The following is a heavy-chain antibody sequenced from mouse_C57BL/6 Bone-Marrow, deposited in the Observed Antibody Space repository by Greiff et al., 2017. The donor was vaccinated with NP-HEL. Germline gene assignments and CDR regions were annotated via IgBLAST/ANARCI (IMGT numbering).Heavy chain of an antibody. CDR3: AGYGNRAD. CDR1: GYTFTSYG. Sequence: QVQLQQSGAELARPGASVKLSCKASGYTFTSYGISWVKQRTGQGLEWIGEIYPRSGNTYYNEKFKGKATLTADKSSSTAYMELRSLTSEDSAVYFFAGYGNRADWGQGTLVTVSA. D-gene: IGHD2-1*01. CDR2: IYPRSGNT. J-gene: IGHJ3*01. V-gene: IGHV1-81*01.